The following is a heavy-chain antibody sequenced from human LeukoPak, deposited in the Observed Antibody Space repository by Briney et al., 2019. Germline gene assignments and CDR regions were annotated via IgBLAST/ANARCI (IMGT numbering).Heavy chain of an antibody. CDR1: GRSFSSYA. D-gene: IGHD2-2*01. V-gene: IGHV1-69*13. J-gene: IGHJ4*02. CDR3: AREAPAARPPGWGWMDY. CDR2: ITPVFGTA. Sequence: GASVKVSCKASGRSFSSYAISWVRQAPGRGLEWMGGITPVFGTAKYAQRFQGRVTISADDSTSTAYLEVTKVTSEDTAVYYCAREAPAARPPGWGWMDYWGQGTLVIVSS.